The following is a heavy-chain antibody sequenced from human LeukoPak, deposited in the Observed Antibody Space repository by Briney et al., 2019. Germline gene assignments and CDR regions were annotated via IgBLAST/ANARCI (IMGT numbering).Heavy chain of an antibody. CDR1: GGSITSYY. D-gene: IGHD3-10*01. CDR2: IYYSGST. CDR3: AITYYYGSGTHGFDY. V-gene: IGHV4-59*08. Sequence: SETLSLTCTVSGGSITSYYWSWIRQPPGKGLEWIGYIYYSGSTNYNPSLKSRVTISVDTSKNQFSLKLSSVTAADTAVYYCAITYYYGSGTHGFDYWGQGTLVTVSS. J-gene: IGHJ4*02.